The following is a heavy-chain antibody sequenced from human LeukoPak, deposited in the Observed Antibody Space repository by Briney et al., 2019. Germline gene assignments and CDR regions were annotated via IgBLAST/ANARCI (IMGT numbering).Heavy chain of an antibody. CDR2: INHSGST. CDR1: GGSFSGYY. V-gene: IGHV4-34*01. Sequence: SETLSLTCAVYGGSFSGYYWSWIRQPPGKGLEWIGEINHSGSTNYNPSLKSRVTISVDTSKNRFSLKLSSVTAADTAVYYCARDRGSRGGFDPWGQGTLVTVSS. D-gene: IGHD6-13*01. CDR3: ARDRGSRGGFDP. J-gene: IGHJ5*02.